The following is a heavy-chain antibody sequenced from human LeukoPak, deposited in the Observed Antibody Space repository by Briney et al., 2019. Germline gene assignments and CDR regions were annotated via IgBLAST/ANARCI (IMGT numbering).Heavy chain of an antibody. CDR3: ARASGDSSGYLPYYFDY. D-gene: IGHD3-22*01. J-gene: IGHJ4*02. CDR2: IKQDGSEK. V-gene: IGHV3-7*01. Sequence: GGSLRLSCAASGFTFSSYWMSWVRQAPGKGPEWVANIKQDGSEKYYVDSVKGRFTISRGNAKNSLYLQMNSLRAEDTAVYYCARASGDSSGYLPYYFDYWGQGTLVTVSS. CDR1: GFTFSSYW.